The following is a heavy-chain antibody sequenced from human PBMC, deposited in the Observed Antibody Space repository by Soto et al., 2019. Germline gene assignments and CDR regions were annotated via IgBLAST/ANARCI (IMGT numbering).Heavy chain of an antibody. J-gene: IGHJ5*02. Sequence: ASVKVSCKASGYTFTSYDINWVRQATGQGLEWMGWMNPNSGNTGYAQKFQGRVTMTRNTSISTAYMELSSLRSEDTAVYYCARGTKYYDFWSGPNWFDPWGQGTLVTAPQ. CDR3: ARGTKYYDFWSGPNWFDP. D-gene: IGHD3-3*01. CDR2: MNPNSGNT. V-gene: IGHV1-8*01. CDR1: GYTFTSYD.